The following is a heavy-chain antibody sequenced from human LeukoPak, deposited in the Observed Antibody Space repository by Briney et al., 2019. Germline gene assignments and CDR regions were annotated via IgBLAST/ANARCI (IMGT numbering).Heavy chain of an antibody. CDR2: IQYDGSNK. Sequence: GGSLRLSCAASGFTFRSHGMHWVRQAPGKGLEWVSFIQYDGSNKYYADSVKGRFTISRDNSKSTLYLQMNSLRAEDTAVYYCAKGFFLSYYYMDVWGKGTTVTVSS. CDR1: GFTFRSHG. J-gene: IGHJ6*03. D-gene: IGHD3-3*01. CDR3: AKGFFLSYYYMDV. V-gene: IGHV3-30*02.